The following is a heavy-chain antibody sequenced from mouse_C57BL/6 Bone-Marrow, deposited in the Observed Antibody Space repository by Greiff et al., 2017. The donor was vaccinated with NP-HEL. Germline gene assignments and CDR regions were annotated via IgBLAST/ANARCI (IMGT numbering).Heavy chain of an antibody. CDR1: GYTFTSYW. J-gene: IGHJ1*03. Sequence: VHVKQSGTVLARPGASVKMSCKTSGYTFTSYWMHWVKQRPGQGLEWIGAIYPGNSDTSYNQKFKGKAKLTAVTSASTAYMELSSLTTEDSAVYYCTITTVVAYWYFDVWGTGTTVTVSS. D-gene: IGHD1-1*01. CDR2: IYPGNSDT. V-gene: IGHV1-5*01. CDR3: TITTVVAYWYFDV.